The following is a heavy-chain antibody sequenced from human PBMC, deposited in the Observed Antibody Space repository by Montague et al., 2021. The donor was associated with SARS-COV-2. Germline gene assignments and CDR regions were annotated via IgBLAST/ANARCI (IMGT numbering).Heavy chain of an antibody. J-gene: IGHJ6*02. V-gene: IGHV4-34*01. CDR3: ARVRYYGSGTSLGMDV. Sequence: SETLSLTCAVYGGSFSGYYWSWIRQPPAKGLEWIGEINHSGSTNYNPTLTSRVTITVDTSKNQFSLKLSSVTAADTAVYYCARVRYYGSGTSLGMDVWGQGTTVTVSS. CDR2: INHSGST. CDR1: GGSFSGYY. D-gene: IGHD3-10*01.